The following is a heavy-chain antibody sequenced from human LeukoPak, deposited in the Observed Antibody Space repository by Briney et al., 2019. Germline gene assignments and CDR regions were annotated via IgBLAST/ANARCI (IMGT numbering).Heavy chain of an antibody. CDR2: ISAYNGNI. J-gene: IGHJ4*02. CDR1: GFTFSNYG. D-gene: IGHD6-13*01. CDR3: ARDLMAYSSSWFSDFDS. Sequence: ASVKVSCKSSGFTFSNYGFAWVRQAPGQGLEWMGWISAYNGNIRYAQKLQGRVTMTTDTSTSTVYLELRSLRSDDTAVYYCARDLMAYSSSWFSDFDSWGQGTLVTVSS. V-gene: IGHV1-18*01.